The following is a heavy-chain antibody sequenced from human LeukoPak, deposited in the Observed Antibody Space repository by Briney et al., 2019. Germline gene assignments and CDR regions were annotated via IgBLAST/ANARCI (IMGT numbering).Heavy chain of an antibody. CDR1: GDSISNSFYY. CDR3: ARHQGRVTNFDY. J-gene: IGHJ4*02. CDR2: IYYSGST. Sequence: PSETLSLTCTVSGDSISNSFYYWGWIRQPPGKGLEWIGSIYYSGSTYYNPSLKSRVTMSVDTSKNQFSLKLSSVTAADTAVYYCARHQGRVTNFDYWGQGTLVSVSS. D-gene: IGHD3-3*01. V-gene: IGHV4-39*01.